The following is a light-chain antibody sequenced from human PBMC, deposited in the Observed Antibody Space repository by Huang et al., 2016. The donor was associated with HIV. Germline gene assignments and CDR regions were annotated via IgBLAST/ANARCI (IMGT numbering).Light chain of an antibody. CDR3: QQTYGTPTT. CDR1: QSIREY. J-gene: IGKJ2*01. CDR2: VAS. V-gene: IGKV1-39*01. Sequence: DIQMTQSPSSLSASVGDRVTITCRASQSIREYVHWYQQKPGKAPKLLIYVASTLQSGVPSRVSGSGSGKDFTLTIMGLQPEDFATYYCQQTYGTPTTFGQGTKLDIK.